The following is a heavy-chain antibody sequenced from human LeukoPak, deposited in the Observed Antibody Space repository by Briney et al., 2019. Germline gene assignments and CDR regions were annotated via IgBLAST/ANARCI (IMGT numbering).Heavy chain of an antibody. CDR1: GASISSYY. V-gene: IGHV4-59*01. Sequence: PSETLSLTCTVSGASISSYYWNWIRQPPGKGLEWIGYIYYSGNTNYNPSLMSRVTISVDTSKNQFSLNLTSVTAADTAMYYCARGSPLDWYFDLWGRGTLVSVSS. CDR3: ARGSPLDWYFDL. J-gene: IGHJ2*01. CDR2: IYYSGNT.